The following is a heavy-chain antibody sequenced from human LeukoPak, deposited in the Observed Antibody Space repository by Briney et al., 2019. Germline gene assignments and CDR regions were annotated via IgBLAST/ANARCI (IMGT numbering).Heavy chain of an antibody. J-gene: IGHJ4*02. CDR3: AITSAYKGVGALDY. CDR1: GASISGHY. CDR2: IHNSGST. V-gene: IGHV4-59*11. Sequence: SETLSHTCTVSGASISGHYWTWIRQPPGKGLEYIGYIHNSGSTNYNPSLKSRVTISVDTSKNQFSLKLTSVTASDTAVYYCAITSAYKGVGALDYWGQGILVTVSS. D-gene: IGHD1-26*01.